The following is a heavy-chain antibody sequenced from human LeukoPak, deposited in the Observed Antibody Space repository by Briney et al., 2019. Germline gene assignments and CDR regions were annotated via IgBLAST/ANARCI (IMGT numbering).Heavy chain of an antibody. Sequence: PGGSLSLFCAASGFTFSSYAMIWVRQAPGKGLEWVSDISCSGGSTYYADSVKRLFTLSRDNSKNTLYLQMNSLRAEDTAVYYCAKMGDGSGTYPPSYYFDYWGQGTLVTVSS. CDR1: GFTFSSYA. D-gene: IGHD3-10*01. CDR2: ISCSGGST. V-gene: IGHV3-23*01. J-gene: IGHJ4*02. CDR3: AKMGDGSGTYPPSYYFDY.